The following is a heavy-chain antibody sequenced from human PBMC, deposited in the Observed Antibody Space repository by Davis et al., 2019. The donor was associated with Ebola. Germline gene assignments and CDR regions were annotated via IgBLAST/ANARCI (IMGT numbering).Heavy chain of an antibody. CDR2: INPNSGGT. Sequence: ASVKVSCKASGYTFTSYDINWVRQATGQGLEWMGRINPNSGGTNYAQKFRGRVTMTRDTSISTAYMELTRLRSDDTAVYYCASTVKVAFDYWGQGTLVTVSS. CDR1: GYTFTSYD. CDR3: ASTVKVAFDY. J-gene: IGHJ4*02. V-gene: IGHV1-2*06.